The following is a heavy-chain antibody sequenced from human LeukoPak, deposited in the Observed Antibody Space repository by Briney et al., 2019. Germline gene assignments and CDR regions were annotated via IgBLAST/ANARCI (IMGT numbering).Heavy chain of an antibody. Sequence: SVKVSCKASGGTFISYAISWVRHAPGQGLEWIGGIIPIFGTANYAQKFQGRVTITADKTTSTAYMELSGLRSEDTAVYYCAREWLDYGSGNYFECSWGQGTLVTVSS. CDR2: IIPIFGTA. V-gene: IGHV1-69*06. D-gene: IGHD3-10*01. CDR1: GGTFISYA. CDR3: AREWLDYGSGNYFECS. J-gene: IGHJ5*01.